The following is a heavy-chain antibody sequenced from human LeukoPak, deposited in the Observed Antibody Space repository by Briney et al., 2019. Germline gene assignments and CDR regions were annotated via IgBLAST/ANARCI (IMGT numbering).Heavy chain of an antibody. V-gene: IGHV5-51*01. D-gene: IGHD3-16*01. J-gene: IGHJ4*02. CDR3: TRYEDSFYFHY. Sequence: GESLKISCKGSGYSFSRYWIGWVRQMPGKGLEWMGIIYPGDSDTRYSPSFQGQVTISADKSISTAYLQWSSLKASDTAMYYCTRYEDSFYFHYWGQGTLVTVSS. CDR2: IYPGDSDT. CDR1: GYSFSRYW.